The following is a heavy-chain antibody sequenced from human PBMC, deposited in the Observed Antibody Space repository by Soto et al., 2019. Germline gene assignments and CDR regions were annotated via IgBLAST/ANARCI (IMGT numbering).Heavy chain of an antibody. Sequence: PSQTPSLACTVSGASLTRSGYYWAWIRQHPGKGLAWIGNIYYSGSTYSNPSLKSRVTISVDTSKNQFSLKLSSVTAADTAVYYCARRYGYAFDIWGQGTMVT. V-gene: IGHV4-39*07. CDR2: IYYSGST. CDR3: ARRYGYAFDI. D-gene: IGHD4-17*01. CDR1: GASLTRSGYY. J-gene: IGHJ3*02.